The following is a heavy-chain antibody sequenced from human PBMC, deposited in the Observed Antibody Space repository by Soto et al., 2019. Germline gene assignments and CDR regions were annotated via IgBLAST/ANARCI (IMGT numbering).Heavy chain of an antibody. CDR2: ISSSSSYI. Sequence: PGGSLRLSCAASGFTFSSYSMNWVRQAPGKGLEWVSSISSSSSYIYYADSVKGRFTISRDNAKNSLYLQMNSLRAEDTAVYYCARDRAGGYSYGYPDYWGQGTLVTVSS. D-gene: IGHD5-18*01. CDR3: ARDRAGGYSYGYPDY. CDR1: GFTFSSYS. V-gene: IGHV3-21*01. J-gene: IGHJ4*02.